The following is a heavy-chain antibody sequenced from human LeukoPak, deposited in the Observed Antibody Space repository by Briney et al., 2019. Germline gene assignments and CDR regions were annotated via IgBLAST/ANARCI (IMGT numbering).Heavy chain of an antibody. CDR3: AKGIRSSSPYYYYGMDV. Sequence: PGGSLRLSCAASGFTFSSYAMSWVRQAPGKGLEWVSAISGSGGSTYYADSVKGRFTISRDNSKNTLYLQMNSLRAEDTAVYYCAKGIRSSSPYYYYGMDVWGQGTTDTVSS. D-gene: IGHD6-6*01. CDR2: ISGSGGST. J-gene: IGHJ6*02. V-gene: IGHV3-23*01. CDR1: GFTFSSYA.